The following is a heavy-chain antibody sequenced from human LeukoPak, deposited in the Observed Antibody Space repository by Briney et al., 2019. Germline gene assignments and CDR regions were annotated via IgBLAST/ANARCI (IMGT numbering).Heavy chain of an antibody. CDR3: ARENGGYRNTRFDY. D-gene: IGHD1-14*01. V-gene: IGHV1-69*01. J-gene: IGHJ4*02. CDR1: GGTFSSYA. CDR2: IIPIFGTA. Sequence: SVKVSCKASGGTFSSYAISWVRQAPGQGLEWMGGIIPIFGTANYAQKFQGRVTITADESTSTAYMELSSLRSEDTAVYYCARENGGYRNTRFDYWGQGTLVTVSS.